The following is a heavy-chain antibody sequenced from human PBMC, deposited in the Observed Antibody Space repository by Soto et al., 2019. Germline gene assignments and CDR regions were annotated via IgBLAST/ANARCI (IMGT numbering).Heavy chain of an antibody. J-gene: IGHJ6*02. V-gene: IGHV5-51*01. D-gene: IGHD3-16*01. CDR2: IYPGDSDT. CDR3: ARHLWGMWFRFGMDV. Sequence: PGQSLKISCKGSGYSFTSYWIGWVRQMPGKGLEWMGIIYPGDSDTRYSPSFQGQVTISADKSISTAYLQWSSLKASDTGMYYCARHLWGMWFRFGMDVWGQGTTVTVSS. CDR1: GYSFTSYW.